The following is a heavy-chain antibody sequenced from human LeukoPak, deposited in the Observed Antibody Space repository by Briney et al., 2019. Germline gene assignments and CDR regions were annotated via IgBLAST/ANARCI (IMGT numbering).Heavy chain of an antibody. CDR3: ARGVDYYDSSGYWVY. CDR1: GFTFSSYW. V-gene: IGHV3-7*01. CDR2: IKQDGSEK. Sequence: GGPLRLSCAASGFTFSSYWMSWVRQAPGKGLEWVANIKQDGSEKYYVDSVKGRFTISRDNAKNSLYLQMNSLRAEDTAVYYCARGVDYYDSSGYWVYWGQGTLVTVSS. D-gene: IGHD3-22*01. J-gene: IGHJ4*02.